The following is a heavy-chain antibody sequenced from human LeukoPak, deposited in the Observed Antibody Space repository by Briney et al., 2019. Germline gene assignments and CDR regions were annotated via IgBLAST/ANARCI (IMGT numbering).Heavy chain of an antibody. CDR2: INPNSGGT. D-gene: IGHD3-10*01. CDR1: GYTFTGYY. CDR3: ARTPGGFGELLPFDY. V-gene: IGHV1-2*02. J-gene: IGHJ4*02. Sequence: ASVKVSCKASGYTFTGYYMHWVRQAPGQGLEWMGWINPNSGGTNYAQKFQGRVTMTRDTSISTAYMELSRLRSDDTAVYYCARTPGGFGELLPFDYWGQGTLVTVSS.